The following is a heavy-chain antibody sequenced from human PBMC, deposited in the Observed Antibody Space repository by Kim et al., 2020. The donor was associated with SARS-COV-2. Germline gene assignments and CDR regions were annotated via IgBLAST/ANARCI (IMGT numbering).Heavy chain of an antibody. Sequence: ASVKVSCKASGYTFTGYYMHWVRQAPGQGLEWMGWINPNSGGTNYAQKFQGWVTMTRDTSISTAYMELSRLRSDDTAVYYCAGDRLGESTQEGYYYYYGMDVWGQGTTVTVSS. J-gene: IGHJ6*02. CDR3: AGDRLGESTQEGYYYYYGMDV. D-gene: IGHD3-10*01. CDR1: GYTFTGYY. V-gene: IGHV1-2*04. CDR2: INPNSGGT.